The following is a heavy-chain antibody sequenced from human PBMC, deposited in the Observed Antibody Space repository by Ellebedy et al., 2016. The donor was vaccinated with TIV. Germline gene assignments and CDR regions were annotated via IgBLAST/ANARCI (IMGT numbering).Heavy chain of an antibody. CDR2: IYPHDSDT. CDR1: GYSFSTYW. D-gene: IGHD3-10*01. V-gene: IGHV5-51*01. CDR3: ARHFYGSGSSPPVY. Sequence: GESLKISCQASGYSFSTYWIGWVRQMPGKGLEWMWMIYPHDSDTRNSPSFQGQVTISADKSINPVYLQWNSLKASDTAMYYCARHFYGSGSSPPVYWGQGTLVTVSS. J-gene: IGHJ4*02.